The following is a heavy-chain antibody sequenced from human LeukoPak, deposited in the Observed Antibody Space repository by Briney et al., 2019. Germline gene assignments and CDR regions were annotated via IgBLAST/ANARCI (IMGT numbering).Heavy chain of an antibody. J-gene: IGHJ3*02. CDR2: ISGSGGST. Sequence: GGSLRLSCAASGFTFSSYAMSWVRQAPGKGLEWVSAISGSGGSTYYADSVKGRFTISRDNSKNTLYLQMNSLRAEDTAVYYCAKDLYDILTGYSPKNDAFDIWGQGTMVTVSS. CDR1: GFTFSSYA. D-gene: IGHD3-9*01. CDR3: AKDLYDILTGYSPKNDAFDI. V-gene: IGHV3-23*01.